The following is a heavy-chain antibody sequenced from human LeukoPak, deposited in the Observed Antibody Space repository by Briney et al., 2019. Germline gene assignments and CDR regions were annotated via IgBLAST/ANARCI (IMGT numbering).Heavy chain of an antibody. D-gene: IGHD6-13*01. V-gene: IGHV3-64D*06. CDR1: GFTFSSYA. CDR3: VKEGTPSIAAAGTPFLWPFDY. J-gene: IGHJ4*02. Sequence: GGSLRLSCSASGFTFSSYAMHWARQAPGKGLEYVSAISSNGGSTYYADSVKGRFTISRDNSKNTLYLQMSSLRAEDTAVYYCVKEGTPSIAAAGTPFLWPFDYWGQGTLVTVSS. CDR2: ISSNGGST.